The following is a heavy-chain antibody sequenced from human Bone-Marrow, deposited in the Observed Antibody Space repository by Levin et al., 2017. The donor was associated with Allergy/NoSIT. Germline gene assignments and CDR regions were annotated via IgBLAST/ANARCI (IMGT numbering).Heavy chain of an antibody. CDR2: VDWNGGTT. CDR1: GFTFGDYG. J-gene: IGHJ6*02. Sequence: LTGGSLRLSCVASGFTFGDYGMTWVRQAPGKGLEWVSGVDWNGGTTAYGDSVKGRFTISRDNAKNSLYLQMNSLRAEDTALYHCVKMTTTLHYYGVDVWGQGTTVTVSS. V-gene: IGHV3-20*01. CDR3: VKMTTTLHYYGVDV. D-gene: IGHD5-24*01.